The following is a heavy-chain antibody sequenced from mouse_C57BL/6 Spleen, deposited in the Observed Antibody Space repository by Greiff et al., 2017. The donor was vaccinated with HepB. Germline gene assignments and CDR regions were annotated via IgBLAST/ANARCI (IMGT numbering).Heavy chain of an antibody. CDR2: IWRGGST. CDR3: AKNSGSYDYDGFAY. J-gene: IGHJ3*01. Sequence: VKLQESGPGLVQPSQSLSITCTVSGFSLTSYGVHWVRQSPGKGLEWLGVIWRGGSTDYNAAFMSRLSITKDNSKSQVFFKMNSLQADDTAIYYCAKNSGSYDYDGFAYWGQGTLVTVSA. CDR1: GFSLTSYG. V-gene: IGHV2-5*01. D-gene: IGHD2-4*01.